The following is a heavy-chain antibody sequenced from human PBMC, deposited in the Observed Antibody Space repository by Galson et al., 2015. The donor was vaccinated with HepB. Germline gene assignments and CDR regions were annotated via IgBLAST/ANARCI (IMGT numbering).Heavy chain of an antibody. V-gene: IGHV5-51*01. Sequence: QSGAEVKKPGESLKISCKGSGYSFTSYWIGWVRQMPGKGLEWMGIIYPGDSDTRYSPSFQGQVTISADKSISTAYLQWSSLKASDTAMYYCARQEPTYNWNYRLQYNWFDPWGQGTLVTVSS. CDR3: ARQEPTYNWNYRLQYNWFDP. D-gene: IGHD1-7*01. J-gene: IGHJ5*02. CDR1: GYSFTSYW. CDR2: IYPGDSDT.